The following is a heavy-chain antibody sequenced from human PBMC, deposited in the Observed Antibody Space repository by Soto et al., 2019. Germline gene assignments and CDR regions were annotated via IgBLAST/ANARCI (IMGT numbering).Heavy chain of an antibody. D-gene: IGHD4-17*01. J-gene: IGHJ3*02. CDR3: AKPFYYGDCGALDI. CDR1: GFTFSDYY. V-gene: IGHV3-11*01. Sequence: QVQLVESGGALVKPGGSLRLSCAASGFTFSDYYMSWIRQASGKGLEWVSYISTGGSTLYYADSVKGRITISRDNAKNTLYLTMNSLRVEDTAVYYCAKPFYYGDCGALDIWGQGTMVTVSS. CDR2: ISTGGSTL.